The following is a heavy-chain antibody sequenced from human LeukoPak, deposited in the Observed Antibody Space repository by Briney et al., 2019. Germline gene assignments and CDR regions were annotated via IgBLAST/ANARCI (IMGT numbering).Heavy chain of an antibody. D-gene: IGHD3-10*01. CDR1: GGSIRSSSYY. V-gene: IGHV4-39*01. J-gene: IGHJ4*02. CDR3: ASTAHLLLWFGELSFDY. Sequence: SETLSLTCTVSGGSIRSSSYYWGWIRQPPGKGLEWIGSIYYSGSTYYNPSLKSRVTISVDTSKNQFSLKLSSVTAADTAVYYCASTAHLLLWFGELSFDYWGQGTLVTVSS. CDR2: IYYSGST.